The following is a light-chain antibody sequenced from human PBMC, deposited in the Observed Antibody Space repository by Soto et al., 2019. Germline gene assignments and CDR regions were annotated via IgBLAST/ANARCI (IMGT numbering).Light chain of an antibody. CDR3: QQSYRTPYT. CDR1: QSISSY. J-gene: IGKJ2*01. CDR2: AAS. V-gene: IGKV1-39*01. Sequence: DIQMTQSPSSLSASVGDRVTITCRASQSISSYLNWYQQKPGKAPKLLIYAASSLQSAVPSRFSGSGSGTDFTLTISSLQPEDFATYYCQQSYRTPYTFGQGTKVDIK.